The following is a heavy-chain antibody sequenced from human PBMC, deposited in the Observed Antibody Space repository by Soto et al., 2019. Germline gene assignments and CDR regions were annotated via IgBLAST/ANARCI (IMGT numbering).Heavy chain of an antibody. D-gene: IGHD7-27*01. CDR3: ARTGKYYYYYYMDV. J-gene: IGHJ6*03. V-gene: IGHV3-30*04. CDR1: GFTFSSYA. CDR2: ISYDGSNK. Sequence: GGSLRLSCAASGFTFSSYAMHWVRQAPGKGLEWVAVISYDGSNKYYADSVKGRFTISRDNSKNTLYLQMNSLRAEDTAVYYCARTGKYYYYYYMDVWGKGTTVTVSS.